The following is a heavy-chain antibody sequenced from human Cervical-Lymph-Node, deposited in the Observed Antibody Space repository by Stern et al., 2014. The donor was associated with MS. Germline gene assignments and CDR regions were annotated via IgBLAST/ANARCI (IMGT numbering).Heavy chain of an antibody. V-gene: IGHV4-31*03. J-gene: IGHJ2*01. CDR1: GGSVSSGGYF. D-gene: IGHD3-3*02. CDR2: VYYSGSI. Sequence: QLQLQESGPGLVKPLQTLSLTCTVSGGSVSSGGYFWNWIRQHPWKGLEWIGHVYYSGSIAYNPSLKSRVTISVDTSKNQFSLRLRSVTAADTAVYYCARNPALWYFDLWGRGTLAAVSS. CDR3: ARNPALWYFDL.